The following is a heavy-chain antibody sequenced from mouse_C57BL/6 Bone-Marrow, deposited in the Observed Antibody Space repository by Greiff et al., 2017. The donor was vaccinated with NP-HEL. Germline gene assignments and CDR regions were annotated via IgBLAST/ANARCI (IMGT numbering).Heavy chain of an antibody. J-gene: IGHJ1*03. CDR3: AIESLYYGCDYWYFDV. V-gene: IGHV1-74*01. Sequence: QVQLQQPGAELVKPGASVKVSCKASGYTFTSYWMHWVKQRPGQGLEWIGRIHPSDGDTNYNQKFKGKATLTVDKSSSTAYMQLSSLTSEDSAVYYCAIESLYYGCDYWYFDVWGTGTTVTVSS. CDR2: IHPSDGDT. CDR1: GYTFTSYW. D-gene: IGHD2-2*01.